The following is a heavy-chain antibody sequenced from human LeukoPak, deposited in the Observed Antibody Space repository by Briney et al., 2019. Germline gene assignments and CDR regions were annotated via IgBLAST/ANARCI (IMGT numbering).Heavy chain of an antibody. CDR1: GYTFTSYG. CDR3: ARIQDDFWSGYFSEYYFDY. Sequence: ASVKVSCKAPGYTFTSYGISWVRQAPGQGLEWMGWISAYNGNTNYAQKLQGRVTMTTDTSTSTAYMELRSLRSDDTAVYYCARIQDDFWSGYFSEYYFDYWGQGTLVTVSS. V-gene: IGHV1-18*01. J-gene: IGHJ4*02. D-gene: IGHD3-3*01. CDR2: ISAYNGNT.